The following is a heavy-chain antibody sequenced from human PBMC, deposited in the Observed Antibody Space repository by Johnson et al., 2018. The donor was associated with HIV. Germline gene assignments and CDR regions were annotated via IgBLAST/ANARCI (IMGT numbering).Heavy chain of an antibody. Sequence: QVHLVESGGGLIQPGGSLRLSCAASGFTFSSYAMHWVRQAPGKGLEWVAVISYDGSNKYYADSVKGRFTISRDNAKNSLYLQMNSLRTEDTAVYYCAKEYFDIWGQGTMVTVSS. CDR2: ISYDGSNK. J-gene: IGHJ3*02. CDR3: AKEYFDI. V-gene: IGHV3-30*04. CDR1: GFTFSSYA.